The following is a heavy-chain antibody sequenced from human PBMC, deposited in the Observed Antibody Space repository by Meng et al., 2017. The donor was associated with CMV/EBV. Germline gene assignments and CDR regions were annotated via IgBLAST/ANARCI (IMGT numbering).Heavy chain of an antibody. CDR3: AREGVGCSSTSCFPSSGMDV. J-gene: IGHJ6*02. Sequence: SETLSLTCAVYGGSFSGYYWSWIRQPPGRGLEWIGEINHSGSTNYNPSLKSRVTISVDTSKNQFSLKLSSVTVADTAVYYCAREGVGCSSTSCFPSSGMDVWGQGTTVTVSS. D-gene: IGHD2-2*01. V-gene: IGHV4-34*01. CDR2: INHSGST. CDR1: GGSFSGYY.